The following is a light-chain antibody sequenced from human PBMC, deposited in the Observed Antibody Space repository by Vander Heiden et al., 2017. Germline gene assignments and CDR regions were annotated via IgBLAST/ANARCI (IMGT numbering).Light chain of an antibody. CDR3: QQSYSTPTT. J-gene: IGKJ4*01. V-gene: IGKV1-39*01. Sequence: QVAQSPSSLSASVGDRVTITCRASQSISSYLTWYQQKPGKAPKLLIYAASSLQSGVPSRFSGSGSGTDFTLTISSLQSEDFATYYCQQSYSTPTTFGGGTKVEIK. CDR2: AAS. CDR1: QSISSY.